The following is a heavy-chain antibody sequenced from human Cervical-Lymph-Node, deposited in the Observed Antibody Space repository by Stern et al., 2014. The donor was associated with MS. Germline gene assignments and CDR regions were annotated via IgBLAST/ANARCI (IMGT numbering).Heavy chain of an antibody. CDR2: SIPIFDTA. D-gene: IGHD1-26*01. V-gene: IGHV1-69*01. CDR3: ATGGDGTYYFDY. J-gene: IGHJ4*02. Sequence: VQLVESGAEVKKPGSSVKVSCKASGGTISSYAINWVRQAPGQGLEWMGGSIPIFDTATYAQKFQGRVAVTADESTNTAYMELTSLRSEDTAVYYCATGGDGTYYFDYWAQGTLVTVSS. CDR1: GGTISSYA.